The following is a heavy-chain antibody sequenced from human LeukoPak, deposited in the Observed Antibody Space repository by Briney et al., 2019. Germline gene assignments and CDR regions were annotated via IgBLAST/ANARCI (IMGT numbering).Heavy chain of an antibody. CDR3: ARLTTSDAFDI. CDR2: ISSSSSYI. CDR1: GFTFDDYG. Sequence: GGSLRLSCAASGFTFDDYGMNWVRQAPGKGLEWVSSISSSSSYIYYADSVKGRFTISRDNAKNSLHLQMNSLRAEDTAVYYCARLTTSDAFDIWGQGTMVTVSS. J-gene: IGHJ3*02. V-gene: IGHV3-21*01. D-gene: IGHD4-17*01.